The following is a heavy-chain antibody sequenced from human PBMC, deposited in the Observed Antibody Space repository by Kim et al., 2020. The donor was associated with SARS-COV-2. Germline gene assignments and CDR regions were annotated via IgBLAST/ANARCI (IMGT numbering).Heavy chain of an antibody. CDR2: INTNTGNP. CDR1: GYTFTSYA. V-gene: IGHV7-4-1*02. Sequence: ASVEVSCKASGYTFTSYAMNWVRQAPGQGLEWMGWINTNTGNPTYAQGFTGRFVFSLDTSVSTAYLQISSLKAEDTAMYYCASTNVDIVATIPKSYYYYYGMDVWGQGTTVTVSS. J-gene: IGHJ6*02. D-gene: IGHD5-12*01. CDR3: ASTNVDIVATIPKSYYYYYGMDV.